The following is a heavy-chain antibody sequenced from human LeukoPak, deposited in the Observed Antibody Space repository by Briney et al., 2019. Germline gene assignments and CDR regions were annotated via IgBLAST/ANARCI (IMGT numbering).Heavy chain of an antibody. CDR2: ISGSGGST. J-gene: IGHJ5*02. CDR1: GFTFSSYA. V-gene: IGHV3-23*01. Sequence: GGSLRLSCAAPGFTFSSYAVSWVRQASGKGLEWVSAISGSGGSTYYADSVKGRFTISRDNSKNTLYLQMNSLRAEDTAVYYCAKDGEIVGAVNWFDPWGQGTLVTVSS. D-gene: IGHD1-26*01. CDR3: AKDGEIVGAVNWFDP.